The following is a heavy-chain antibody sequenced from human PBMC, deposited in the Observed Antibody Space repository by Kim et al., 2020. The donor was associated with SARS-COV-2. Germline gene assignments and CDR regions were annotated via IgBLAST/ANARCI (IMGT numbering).Heavy chain of an antibody. Sequence: GGSLRLSCAASGFTFSNAWLSWVRQAPGKGLEWVGHIKRKSDDGTTDYVAPVKGRFTISRDDSRNTLYLQMNSLKTEDTAVYYCSIPNYFDSSGHYYWGQGTLVTVSS. CDR2: IKRKSDDGTT. D-gene: IGHD3-22*01. CDR3: SIPNYFDSSGHYY. V-gene: IGHV3-15*01. CDR1: GFTFSNAW. J-gene: IGHJ4*02.